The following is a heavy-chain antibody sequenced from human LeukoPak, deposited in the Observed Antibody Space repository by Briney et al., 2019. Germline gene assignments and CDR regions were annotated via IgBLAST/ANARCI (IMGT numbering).Heavy chain of an antibody. CDR1: GFTFSSSG. J-gene: IGHJ4*02. V-gene: IGHV3-30*02. Sequence: PGGSLRLSCAASGFTFSSSGMHWVRQAPGKGLEWVAFIRYDGSNTYDADSVKGRFTISSENSKNMLYLQMNNLRAEDSAVFHCAKDRRYYYDSGGYLGYWGQGTLVTVSS. CDR3: AKDRRYYYDSGGYLGY. CDR2: IRYDGSNT. D-gene: IGHD3-22*01.